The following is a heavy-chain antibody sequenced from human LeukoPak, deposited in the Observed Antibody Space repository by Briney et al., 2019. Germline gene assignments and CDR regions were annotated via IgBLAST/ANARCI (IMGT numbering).Heavy chain of an antibody. J-gene: IGHJ4*02. CDR3: ARGRGYYDSSGYYSSPGMFDY. Sequence: SETLSLTCDVSGGSIDSTNWWNWVRQPPGKGLEWIGEIHHDGRINYNPSLKSRVTLSVDKSKNQFSLRLNSVTAADTAMYYCARGRGYYDSSGYYSSPGMFDYWGQGTLVTVSS. V-gene: IGHV4/OR15-8*01. CDR1: GGSIDSTNW. CDR2: IHHDGRI. D-gene: IGHD3-22*01.